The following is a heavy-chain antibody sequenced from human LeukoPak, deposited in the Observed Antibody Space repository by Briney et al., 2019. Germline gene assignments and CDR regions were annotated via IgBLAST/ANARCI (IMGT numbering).Heavy chain of an antibody. CDR3: ARGQWEVRGVIITNLDY. CDR2: IKHTGST. D-gene: IGHD3-10*01. J-gene: IGHJ4*02. V-gene: IGHV4-34*01. Sequence: SETLSLTCAVYGGSFSGYYWTWIRQPPGEGLEWIAEIKHTGSTNYNPSLKSRVTISIDTSKSQFFLNLTSVTAADTAIYYCARGQWEVRGVIITNLDYWGQGNLVTVSS. CDR1: GGSFSGYY.